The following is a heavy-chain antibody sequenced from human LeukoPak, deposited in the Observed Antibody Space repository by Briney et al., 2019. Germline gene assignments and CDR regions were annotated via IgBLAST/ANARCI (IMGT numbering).Heavy chain of an antibody. CDR3: ARDEGNTGWHTFDI. V-gene: IGHV6-1*01. CDR1: GDSVSTINGA. Sequence: SQTLSLTYGISGDSVSTINGAWNWVRQSPSGGLEWLGRTYYRSKWYYDYAVSVQGRITINPDTSKNQFSLQLSSVTPEDTAVYYCARDEGNTGWHTFDIWGQGTLITVSS. J-gene: IGHJ4*02. D-gene: IGHD6-19*01. CDR2: TYYRSKWYY.